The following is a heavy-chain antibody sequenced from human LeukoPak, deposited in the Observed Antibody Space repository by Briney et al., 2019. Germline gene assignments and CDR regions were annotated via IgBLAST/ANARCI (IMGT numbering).Heavy chain of an antibody. CDR2: IYPGDSDT. Sequence: GESLNISCKGSGYSFTTYWIAWVRQLPGKGLEWMGIIYPGDSDTRFSPSFQGQVTISVDKSISTAYLQWSSLKASDTAIYYCATQTTVVSPIDYWGQGTLVTVSS. D-gene: IGHD4-23*01. J-gene: IGHJ4*02. CDR1: GYSFTTYW. V-gene: IGHV5-51*01. CDR3: ATQTTVVSPIDY.